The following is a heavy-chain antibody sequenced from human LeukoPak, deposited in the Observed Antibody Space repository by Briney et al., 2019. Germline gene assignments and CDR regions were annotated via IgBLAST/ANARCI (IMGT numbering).Heavy chain of an antibody. V-gene: IGHV3-21*01. J-gene: IGHJ3*02. CDR1: GFTFSSYS. D-gene: IGHD6-19*01. CDR2: ISATSSYI. Sequence: GGSLRLSCAASGFTFSSYSMNWVRQPPGKGLEWVSSISATSSYIYYADSARGRFTISRDNAKNSLYLQMNSLRAEDTAVYYCARDKTEQWLVLEAFDIWGQGTVVTVSS. CDR3: ARDKTEQWLVLEAFDI.